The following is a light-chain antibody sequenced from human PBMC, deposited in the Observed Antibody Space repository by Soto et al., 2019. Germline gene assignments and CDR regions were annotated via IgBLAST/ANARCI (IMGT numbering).Light chain of an antibody. CDR3: QQYNNWPPLT. CDR2: GAS. Sequence: EIVMTQSPATLSVSPGERATLSCRASQSVSSNLAWYQQKPGQAPRLLSYGASTRATGIPARFSGSGSGTEFTLTISSLQSEDFAVYHCQQYNNWPPLTFGGGTKVEIK. J-gene: IGKJ4*01. CDR1: QSVSSN. V-gene: IGKV3-15*01.